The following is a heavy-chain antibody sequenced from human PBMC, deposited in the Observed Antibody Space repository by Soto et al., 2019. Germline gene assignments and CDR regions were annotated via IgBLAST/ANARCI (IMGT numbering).Heavy chain of an antibody. CDR1: GFTFSSYA. CDR3: ARVANYYDSSGYYLHHPFYYFDY. CDR2: ISSNGGST. V-gene: IGHV3-64*01. J-gene: IGHJ4*02. D-gene: IGHD3-22*01. Sequence: GGSLRLSCASSGFTFSSYAMHWVRQAPGKGLEYVSAISSNGGSTYYANSVKGRFTISRDNSKNTLYLQMGSLRAEDMAVYYCARVANYYDSSGYYLHHPFYYFDYWGQGTLVTVSS.